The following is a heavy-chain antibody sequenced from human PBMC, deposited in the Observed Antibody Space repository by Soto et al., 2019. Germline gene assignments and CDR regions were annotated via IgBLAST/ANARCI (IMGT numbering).Heavy chain of an antibody. J-gene: IGHJ4*02. CDR2: ISPSLGTA. CDR3: ARDPDDYGGTPFDY. CDR1: GGTFSSYA. V-gene: IGHV1-69*12. Sequence: QVQLVQSWDEVKKPGSSVKVCCKASGGTFSSYAISWVRQAPGQGREWMGGISPSLGTANHAQKLQGRVTXXAXEXXSTAYMELSSLRSEDTAVYYCARDPDDYGGTPFDYWGQGTLVTVSS. D-gene: IGHD4-17*01.